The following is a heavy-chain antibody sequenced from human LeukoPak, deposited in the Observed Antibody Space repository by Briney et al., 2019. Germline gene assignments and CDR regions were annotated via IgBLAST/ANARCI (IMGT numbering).Heavy chain of an antibody. J-gene: IGHJ5*02. CDR2: INPNSGGT. CDR3: ARDAVGATFWFDP. V-gene: IGHV1-2*02. CDR1: GYTFTGYY. Sequence: ASVKVSCKASGYTFTGYYMHWVRQAPGQGLEGMGWINPNSGGTNYAQKFQGRVTMTRDTSISTAYMELSRLRSDDTAVYYCARDAVGATFWFDPWGQGTLVTVSS. D-gene: IGHD1-26*01.